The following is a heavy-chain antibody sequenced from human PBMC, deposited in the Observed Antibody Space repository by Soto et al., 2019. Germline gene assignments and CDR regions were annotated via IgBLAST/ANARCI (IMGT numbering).Heavy chain of an antibody. CDR3: ARDQSDVLHLYYNYYGLDV. Sequence: ASVKVSCKASGYTFSNYGVSWVRQAPGQGLEWMGWISAYNGNTNYAQNFQGRVTMTTDTSTSTAYMELRSLRSDDTAVYYCARDQSDVLHLYYNYYGLDVWGQGTTVTVS. V-gene: IGHV1-18*04. J-gene: IGHJ6*02. CDR2: ISAYNGNT. D-gene: IGHD4-4*01. CDR1: GYTFSNYG.